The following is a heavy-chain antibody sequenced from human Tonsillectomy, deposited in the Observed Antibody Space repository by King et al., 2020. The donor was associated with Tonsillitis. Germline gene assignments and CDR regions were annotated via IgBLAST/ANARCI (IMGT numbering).Heavy chain of an antibody. CDR1: GFTFSSYA. D-gene: IGHD6-13*01. CDR2: ISASTFST. J-gene: IGHJ4*02. Sequence: VQLVESGGGLVQPGGSLRLSCAASGFTFSSYAMSWVRQAPGEGLEWVSTISASTFSTYYAASVKGRFTISRDNSKNTLFLQMNSLRAEDTAIYFCAQTKIAVAAFDYWGQGTLVTVSS. CDR3: AQTKIAVAAFDY. V-gene: IGHV3-23*04.